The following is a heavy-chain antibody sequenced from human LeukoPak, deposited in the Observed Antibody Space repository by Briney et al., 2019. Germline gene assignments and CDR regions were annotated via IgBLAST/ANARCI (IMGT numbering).Heavy chain of an antibody. D-gene: IGHD2-15*01. CDR1: GFTFDDYG. Sequence: GGSLRLSCAASGFTFDDYGMSWVRQAPGKGLEWVSGINWNGGSTGYADSVKGRFTISRDNAKNSPYLQMNSLRAEDTALYYCARDGVVVAAALGWFDPWGQGTLVTVSS. CDR2: INWNGGST. V-gene: IGHV3-20*04. J-gene: IGHJ5*02. CDR3: ARDGVVVAAALGWFDP.